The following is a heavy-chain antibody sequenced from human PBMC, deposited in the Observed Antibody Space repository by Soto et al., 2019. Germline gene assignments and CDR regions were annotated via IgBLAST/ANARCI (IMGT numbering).Heavy chain of an antibody. CDR2: IIPIFGTA. CDR1: GGTFCSYA. D-gene: IGHD3-16*01. CDR3: ATPPEGGTPHYYYGMDV. V-gene: IGHV1-69*13. J-gene: IGHJ6*02. Sequence: SVKVSCKASGGTFCSYAISWVRQAPRQGLEWMGGIIPIFGTANYAQKFQGRVTITADESTSTAYMELSSLRSEDTAVYYCATPPEGGTPHYYYGMDVWGQGTAVTVSS.